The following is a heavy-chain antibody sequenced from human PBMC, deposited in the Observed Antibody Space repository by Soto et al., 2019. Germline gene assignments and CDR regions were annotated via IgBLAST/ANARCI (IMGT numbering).Heavy chain of an antibody. Sequence: SGTLSLTCAVSGGSITSPNYSWGWIRQPPGKGLEWIVCIYYTGSTYYNPSLKSRVTISVDTSKSHFSLKLSSVTAADTAVYYCARHPTSAFSSYYYMDVWGKGTTVTVSS. J-gene: IGHJ6*03. CDR2: IYYTGST. CDR3: ARHPTSAFSSYYYMDV. CDR1: GGSITSPNYS. V-gene: IGHV4-39*01. D-gene: IGHD2-2*01.